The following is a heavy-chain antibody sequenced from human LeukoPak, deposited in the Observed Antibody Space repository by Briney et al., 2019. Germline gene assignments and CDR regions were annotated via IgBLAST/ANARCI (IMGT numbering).Heavy chain of an antibody. D-gene: IGHD3-10*01. CDR1: GGSISSGGYY. CDR3: ARAPIWFGELSRSYYFDY. CDR2: IYYSGST. V-gene: IGHV4-31*03. Sequence: SETLSLTCIVSGGSISSGGYYWSWIRQHPGKGLEWIGYIYYSGSTYYNPSLKSRVTISVDTSKNQFSLKLSSVTAADTAVYYCARAPIWFGELSRSYYFDYWGQGTLVTVSS. J-gene: IGHJ4*02.